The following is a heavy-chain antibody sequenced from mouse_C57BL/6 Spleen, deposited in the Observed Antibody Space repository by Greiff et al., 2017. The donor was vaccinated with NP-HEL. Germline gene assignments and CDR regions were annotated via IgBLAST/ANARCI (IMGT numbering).Heavy chain of an antibody. CDR1: GFTFSSYG. V-gene: IGHV5-6*01. Sequence: EVQVVESGGDLVKPGGSLKLSCAASGFTFSSYGMSWVRQTPDQRLEWVATISSGGSYTYYPDSGKGRFPISRDNAKNTLYLQMSSLKSEDTAMYYCARHENYGSSPWFAYWGQGTLVTVSA. D-gene: IGHD1-1*01. J-gene: IGHJ3*01. CDR3: ARHENYGSSPWFAY. CDR2: ISSGGSYT.